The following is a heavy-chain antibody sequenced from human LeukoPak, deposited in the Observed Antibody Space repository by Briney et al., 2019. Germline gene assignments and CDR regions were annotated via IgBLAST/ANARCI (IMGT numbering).Heavy chain of an antibody. CDR3: AKAGSLATPTPYYFDY. CDR2: FSGSGDST. J-gene: IGHJ4*02. Sequence: GGSLRLSCAASGFTFSRYAMSWVRQAPGKGLEWVSTFSGSGDSTCYADSVKGRFTISRDNSKNTLYLQMNGLRAEDTAVYYCAKAGSLATPTPYYFDYWGQGTLVTVSS. CDR1: GFTFSRYA. D-gene: IGHD5-12*01. V-gene: IGHV3-23*01.